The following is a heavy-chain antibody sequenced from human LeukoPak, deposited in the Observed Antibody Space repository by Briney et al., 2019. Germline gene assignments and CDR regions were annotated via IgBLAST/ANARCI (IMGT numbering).Heavy chain of an antibody. CDR1: GGSISSGSYY. J-gene: IGHJ4*02. Sequence: SSETLSLTCTVSGGSISSGSYYWSWIRQPAGKGLEWIGRIYTSGSTNYNPSLKSRVTISVDTSKNQFSLKLSSVTAADTAVYYCARVVVPAARGYFDYWGQGTLVTVSS. D-gene: IGHD2-2*01. V-gene: IGHV4-61*02. CDR2: IYTSGST. CDR3: ARVVVPAARGYFDY.